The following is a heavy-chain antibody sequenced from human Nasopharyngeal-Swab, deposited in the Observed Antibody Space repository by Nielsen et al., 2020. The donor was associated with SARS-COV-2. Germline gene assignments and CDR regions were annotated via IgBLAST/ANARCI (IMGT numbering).Heavy chain of an antibody. CDR3: AKDTTPLYSSSSVPYYYGMDV. V-gene: IGHV3-9*01. CDR1: GFTFDDYA. CDR2: ISWNSGSI. D-gene: IGHD6-6*01. J-gene: IGHJ6*02. Sequence: SLKISCAASGFTFDDYAMHWVRQAPGKGLEWVSGISWNSGSIGYADSVKGRFTISRDNAKNSLYLQMNSLRAEDTALYHCAKDTTPLYSSSSVPYYYGMDVWGQGTTVTVSS.